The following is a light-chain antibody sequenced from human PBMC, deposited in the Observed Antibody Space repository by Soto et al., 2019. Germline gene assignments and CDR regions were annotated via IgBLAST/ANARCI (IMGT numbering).Light chain of an antibody. V-gene: IGLV2-14*01. J-gene: IGLJ2*01. CDR3: CSYTTTSTPVV. CDR2: DVS. CDR1: SRDVGGYNY. Sequence: QSVLTQPASVSGSPGQSITVPCTGTSRDVGGYNYVSWYQQHPGKAPKLMIYDVSYRPSGVSNRFSGSKSGNTASLTISGLQAEDEADYYCCSYTTTSTPVVFGGGTKLTVL.